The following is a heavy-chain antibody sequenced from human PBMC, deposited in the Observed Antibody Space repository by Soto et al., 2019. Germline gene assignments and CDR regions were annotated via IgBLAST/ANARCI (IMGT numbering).Heavy chain of an antibody. V-gene: IGHV4-39*01. Sequence: SETLSLTCTVSGGSISSGGYYWGWIRQPPGKGLEWIGSIYYSGSTYYNPSLKSRVTISVDTSKNQFSLKLSSVTAADTAVYYCARRKYYDILTIDYWGQGTLVTVSS. D-gene: IGHD3-9*01. CDR2: IYYSGST. J-gene: IGHJ4*02. CDR1: GGSISSGGYY. CDR3: ARRKYYDILTIDY.